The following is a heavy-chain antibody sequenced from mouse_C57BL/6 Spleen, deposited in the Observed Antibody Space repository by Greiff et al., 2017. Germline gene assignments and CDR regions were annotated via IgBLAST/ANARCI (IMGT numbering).Heavy chain of an antibody. D-gene: IGHD1-1*01. CDR1: GYTFTSYW. CDR3: ASTVVAIGAMDY. CDR2: IDPSDSYT. V-gene: IGHV1-69*01. J-gene: IGHJ4*01. Sequence: QVQLQQPGAELVMPGASVKLSCKASGYTFTSYWMHWVKQRPGQGLEWIGEIDPSDSYTNYNQKFKGKSTLTVDKSSSTAYMQLSSLTSEDSAVYYCASTVVAIGAMDYWGQGTSVTVSS.